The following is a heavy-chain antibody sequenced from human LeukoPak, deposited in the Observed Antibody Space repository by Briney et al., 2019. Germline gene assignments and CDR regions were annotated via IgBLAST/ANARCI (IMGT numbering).Heavy chain of an antibody. Sequence: GGSLRLSCAASGFIFSSYSMKWVRQAPGKGLEWVSSISSSSSYIYDADSVKGRFTISRDNAKNSLYLQMNSLRAEDTAVYYCARVVTYYDILTGNNWFDPWGQGTLVTVSS. V-gene: IGHV3-21*06. CDR2: ISSSSSYI. CDR3: ARVVTYYDILTGNNWFDP. D-gene: IGHD3-9*01. CDR1: GFIFSSYS. J-gene: IGHJ5*02.